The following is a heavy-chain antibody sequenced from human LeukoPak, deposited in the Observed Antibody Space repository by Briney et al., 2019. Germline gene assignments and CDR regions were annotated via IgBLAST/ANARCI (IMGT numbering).Heavy chain of an antibody. CDR3: ARVVYYDSSGPHFDY. Sequence: ASVKVSCKASGYTFTSYGISWVRQAPGQGLEWMGWISAYNGNTNYAQKLQGRVTMTTDTSTSTAYMELRSLRSDDTAVYYCARVVYYDSSGPHFDYWGQGTLVTVSS. CDR2: ISAYNGNT. J-gene: IGHJ4*02. D-gene: IGHD3-22*01. V-gene: IGHV1-18*01. CDR1: GYTFTSYG.